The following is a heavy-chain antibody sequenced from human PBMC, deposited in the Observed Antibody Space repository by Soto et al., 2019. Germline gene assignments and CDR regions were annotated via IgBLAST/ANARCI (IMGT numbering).Heavy chain of an antibody. CDR1: GGSIGTYY. J-gene: IGHJ5*02. D-gene: IGHD2-2*01. V-gene: IGHV4-59*01. CDR2: ISYSGST. CDR3: ARGKYCSSTSCYSFDP. Sequence: SETLSLTCTVSGGSIGTYYWSWIRQPPGKGLEWIGYISYSGSTNYSPSLKSRVTISVDTSKNQFSLKLSSVTAADTAVYYCARGKYCSSTSCYSFDPWGQGTLVTVSS.